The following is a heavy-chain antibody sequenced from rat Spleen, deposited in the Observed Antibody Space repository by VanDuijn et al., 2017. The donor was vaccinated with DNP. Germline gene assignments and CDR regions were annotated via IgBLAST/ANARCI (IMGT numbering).Heavy chain of an antibody. D-gene: IGHD1-7*01. CDR2: ISATGSST. J-gene: IGHJ2*01. Sequence: EVQLIESGGGLVQPGGSMRLSCAASGFTFSSFPMAWVRQAPTKGLEWVATISATGSSTYYRDSVKGRFTVSRENAETTLYLQMNSLRSADTATYYCTRRDTSYGYNWFAYWGQGVMVTVSS. V-gene: IGHV5-46*01. CDR3: TRRDTSYGYNWFAY. CDR1: GFTFSSFP.